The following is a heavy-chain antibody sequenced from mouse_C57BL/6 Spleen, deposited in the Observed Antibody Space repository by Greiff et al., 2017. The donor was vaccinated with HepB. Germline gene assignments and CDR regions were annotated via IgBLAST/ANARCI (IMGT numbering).Heavy chain of an antibody. D-gene: IGHD2-2*01. V-gene: IGHV1-81*01. CDR3: ARSMVTYYFDY. J-gene: IGHJ2*01. CDR1: GYTFTSYG. Sequence: VQLVESGAELARPGASVKLSCKASGYTFTSYGISWVKQRTGQGLEWIGEIYPRSGNTYYNEKFKGKATLTADKSSSTAYMELRSLTSEDSAVYFCARSMVTYYFDYWGQGTTLTVSS. CDR2: IYPRSGNT.